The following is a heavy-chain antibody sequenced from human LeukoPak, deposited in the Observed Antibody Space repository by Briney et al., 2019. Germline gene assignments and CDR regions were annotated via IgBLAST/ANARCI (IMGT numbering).Heavy chain of an antibody. CDR1: GFTFSSYG. CDR2: ISGSGGST. D-gene: IGHD3-10*01. V-gene: IGHV3-23*01. CDR3: AKGRHYGSGRTGDY. Sequence: PGGTLRLSCAASGFTFSSYGMSWVRQAPGKGLEWVSAISGSGGSTYYADSVKGRFTISRDNSKNTLYLQMNSLRAEDTAVYYCAKGRHYGSGRTGDYWGQGTLVTVSS. J-gene: IGHJ4*02.